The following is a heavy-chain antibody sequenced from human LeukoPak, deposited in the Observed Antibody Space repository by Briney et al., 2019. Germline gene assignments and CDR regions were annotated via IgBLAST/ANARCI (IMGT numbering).Heavy chain of an antibody. V-gene: IGHV4-4*07. CDR3: ARVGYYGSGPADSSSFPVRRYYFDY. CDR1: GGSISSYY. D-gene: IGHD3-10*01. J-gene: IGHJ4*02. Sequence: SETLSLTCTVSGGSISSYYWSWIRQPPGKGLEWIGRIYTSGSTNYNPSLKSRVTMSVDTSKNQFSLKLSSVTAADTAVYYCARVGYYGSGPADSSSFPVRRYYFDYWGQGTLVTVSS. CDR2: IYTSGST.